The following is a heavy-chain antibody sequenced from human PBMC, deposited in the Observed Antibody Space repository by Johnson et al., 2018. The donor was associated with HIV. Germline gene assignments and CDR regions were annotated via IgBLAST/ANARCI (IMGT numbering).Heavy chain of an antibody. J-gene: IGHJ3*02. D-gene: IGHD3-10*01. CDR1: RFSFSGYG. CDR2: IWYDGSNK. CDR3: ARVGGSWMLDAFDI. Sequence: QVQLVESGGGVVQPGRFLRLSCAASRFSFSGYGMHWVRQAPGKGLEWVAVIWYDGSNKYYADSVKGRFTISRDNSKNTLYLQMNSLRAGDSAVYYCARVGGSWMLDAFDIWGQGTMVTVSS. V-gene: IGHV3-30*19.